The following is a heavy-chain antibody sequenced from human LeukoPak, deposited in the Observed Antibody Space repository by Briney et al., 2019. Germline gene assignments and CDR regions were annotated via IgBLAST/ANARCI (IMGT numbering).Heavy chain of an antibody. J-gene: IGHJ2*01. CDR2: IYYSGST. CDR3: ARETQFFPIVVVPAANWYFDL. D-gene: IGHD2-2*01. Sequence: PSETLSLTCTVSGGSISSYYWSWIRQPPGKGLEWIGYIYYSGSTNYNPSLKSRVTISVDTSKNQFSLKLSSVAAADTAVYYFARETQFFPIVVVPAANWYFDLWGGGTLVTVSS. CDR1: GGSISSYY. V-gene: IGHV4-59*01.